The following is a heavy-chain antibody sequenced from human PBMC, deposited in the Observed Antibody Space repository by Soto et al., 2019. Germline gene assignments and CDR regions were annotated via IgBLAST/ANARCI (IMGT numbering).Heavy chain of an antibody. J-gene: IGHJ5*02. CDR3: TREKFDP. CDR2: INAGNGNT. V-gene: IGHV1-3*01. CDR1: GYTFTSYA. Sequence: ASVKVSCKASGYTFTSYAMHWVRQAPGQRLEWMGWINAGNGNTKYSQKFQGRVTMTRDTSTSTVYMELNSLRPEDTAVYYCTREKFDPWGQGTLVTVSS.